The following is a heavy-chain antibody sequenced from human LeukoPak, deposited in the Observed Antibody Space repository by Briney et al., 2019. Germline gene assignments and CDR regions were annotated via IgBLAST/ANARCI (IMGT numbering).Heavy chain of an antibody. CDR1: GGSFSGYY. D-gene: IGHD3-9*01. V-gene: IGHV4-34*01. CDR2: INHSGST. Sequence: SETLSLTCAVYGGSFSGYYWNWIRQPPGKGLEWIGEINHSGSTNYNPSLKSRVTISVDTSKNQFSLKLSSVTAADTAVYYCARGSRYYDISTGPSGWFDPWGQGTLVTVSS. CDR3: ARGSRYYDISTGPSGWFDP. J-gene: IGHJ5*02.